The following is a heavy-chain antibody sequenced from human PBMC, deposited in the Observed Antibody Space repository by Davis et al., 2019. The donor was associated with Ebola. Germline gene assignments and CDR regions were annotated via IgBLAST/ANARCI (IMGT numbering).Heavy chain of an antibody. D-gene: IGHD2-15*01. Sequence: MPSETLSLTCTVSGGSISSGGYYWSWIRQHPGKGLEWIGYIYYSGSTYYNPSLKSRVTISVDTSKNQFSLKLSSVTAADTAVYYCARAVVVVAATRWFAPWGQGTLVTVSS. CDR1: GGSISSGGYY. CDR2: IYYSGST. J-gene: IGHJ5*02. CDR3: ARAVVVVAATRWFAP. V-gene: IGHV4-31*03.